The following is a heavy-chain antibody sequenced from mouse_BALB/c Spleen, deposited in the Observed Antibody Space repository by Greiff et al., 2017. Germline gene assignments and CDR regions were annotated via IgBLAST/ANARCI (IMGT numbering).Heavy chain of an antibody. CDR2: ISSGGST. CDR3: ARRGITTEDAMDY. Sequence: EVKLVESGGGLVKPGGSLKLSCAASGFTFSSYAMSWVRQTPAKRLEWVASISSGGSTYYPDSVKGRFTISRDNARNILYLQMSSLRSEDTAMYYCARRGITTEDAMDYWGQGTSVTVSS. V-gene: IGHV5-6-5*01. CDR1: GFTFSSYA. D-gene: IGHD2-4*01. J-gene: IGHJ4*01.